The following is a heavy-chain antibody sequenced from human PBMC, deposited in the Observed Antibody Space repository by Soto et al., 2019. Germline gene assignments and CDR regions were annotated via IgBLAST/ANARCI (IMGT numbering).Heavy chain of an antibody. CDR1: GYTLTSFY. Sequence: QVQLVQPGAEVKKPGASVKLSCKASGYTLTSFYIHWVRQAPGQGLEWMGIINPNGGSTNYAHNFHGRVTMTRDTSTSTVYMDLSSLRSDDTAVHYCARGLASGDYWGQGTLVTVSS. CDR2: INPNGGST. CDR3: ARGLASGDY. V-gene: IGHV1-46*03. J-gene: IGHJ4*02. D-gene: IGHD6-6*01.